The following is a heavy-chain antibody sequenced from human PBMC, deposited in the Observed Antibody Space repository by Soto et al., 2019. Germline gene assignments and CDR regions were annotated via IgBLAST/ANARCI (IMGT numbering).Heavy chain of an antibody. V-gene: IGHV1-18*01. CDR2: ISAYNGNT. CDR1: GYTFTSYG. D-gene: IGHD4-4*01. Sequence: ASGKVSCNASGYTFTSYGMRWVRQAPGQGLEWMGWISAYNGNTNYAQKLQGRVTMTTDTSTSTAYMELRSLRSDDTAVYYCARVQTYYFDYWGQGTLVIVYS. CDR3: ARVQTYYFDY. J-gene: IGHJ4*02.